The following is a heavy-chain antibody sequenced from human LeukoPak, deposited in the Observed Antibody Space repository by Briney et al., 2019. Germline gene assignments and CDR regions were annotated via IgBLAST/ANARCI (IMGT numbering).Heavy chain of an antibody. V-gene: IGHV3-64*04. CDR1: GFTFKSYA. CDR3: ARGGGLDV. J-gene: IGHJ6*02. Sequence: GSLRLSCSASGFTFKSYAMHWVRQAPGKGLEYVSSINTNGANTYYADSVKGRFTISRDNAKNSLYLQMSNLRAEDAAVYFCARGGGLDVWGQGATVTVSS. D-gene: IGHD3-16*01. CDR2: INTNGANT.